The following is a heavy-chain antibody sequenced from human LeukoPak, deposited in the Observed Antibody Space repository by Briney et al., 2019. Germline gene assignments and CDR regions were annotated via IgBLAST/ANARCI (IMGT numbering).Heavy chain of an antibody. Sequence: PGGSLRLSCAASGFTFSSYGMHWVRQAPGKGLEWVAVISYDGSNKYYADSVKGRFTISRDNSKNTLYLQMNSLRAEDTAVYYCARGGPRIAAAGIRFFEYYFDYWGQGTLVTVSS. CDR3: ARGGPRIAAAGIRFFEYYFDY. CDR2: ISYDGSNK. V-gene: IGHV3-30*19. D-gene: IGHD6-13*01. CDR1: GFTFSSYG. J-gene: IGHJ4*02.